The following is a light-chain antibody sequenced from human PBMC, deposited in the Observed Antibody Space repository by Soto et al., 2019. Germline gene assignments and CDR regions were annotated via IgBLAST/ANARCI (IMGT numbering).Light chain of an antibody. J-gene: IGKJ4*01. V-gene: IGKV3-20*01. CDR3: QQFSSYPLT. CDR1: QSVSSY. Sequence: EIVLTQSPGTLSLSPGERATLSCRASQSVSSYLAWYRQKPGQAPRLVIYGASRRATGIPDRFSGSGSGTDFTLTISRLEPEDFAVYYCQQFSSYPLTFGGGTKVDIK. CDR2: GAS.